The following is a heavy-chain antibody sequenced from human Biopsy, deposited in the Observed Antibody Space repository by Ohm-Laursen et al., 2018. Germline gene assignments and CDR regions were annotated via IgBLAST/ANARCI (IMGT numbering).Heavy chain of an antibody. J-gene: IGHJ3*02. CDR3: AKDQLHTTSSVGAAFEI. CDR2: IIPVVGLT. CDR1: GGTFGGSP. Sequence: GASVKVSCKASGGTFGGSPITWLRQAPGTGLEWIGRIIPVVGLTTYAPRFQGRVTVTADTSTNTVYMDLSSLGSEDTAVYYCAKDQLHTTSSVGAAFEIWGPGTLVTVS. V-gene: IGHV1-69*04. D-gene: IGHD1-7*01.